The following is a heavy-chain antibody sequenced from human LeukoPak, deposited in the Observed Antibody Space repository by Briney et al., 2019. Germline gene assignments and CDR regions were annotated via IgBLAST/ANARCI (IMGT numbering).Heavy chain of an antibody. Sequence: ASVKVSCKASGYTFTSYGISWVRQAPGQGLEWMGWISAYNGNTNYAQNLQGRVTVTTDTSTSTAYMELRSLRSDDTAVYYCAGDWVSTPQLDYWGQGTLVTISS. CDR2: ISAYNGNT. CDR1: GYTFTSYG. V-gene: IGHV1-18*01. CDR3: AGDWVSTPQLDY. D-gene: IGHD5/OR15-5a*01. J-gene: IGHJ4*02.